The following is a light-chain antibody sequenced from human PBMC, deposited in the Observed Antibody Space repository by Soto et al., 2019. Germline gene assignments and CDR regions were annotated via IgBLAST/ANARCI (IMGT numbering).Light chain of an antibody. CDR2: QVN. CDR3: ASFRSGTILV. V-gene: IGLV2-14*01. CDR1: RSDIGDSNF. Sequence: QSVLTQPASVSGSPGQSVTISCTGPRSDIGDSNFISWYQHSPGKAPRLLIYQVNNRPSGVSGRFSGSKAGNTASLTISGLLDDDEADYFCASFRSGTILVFXSGTKGTVL. J-gene: IGLJ1*01.